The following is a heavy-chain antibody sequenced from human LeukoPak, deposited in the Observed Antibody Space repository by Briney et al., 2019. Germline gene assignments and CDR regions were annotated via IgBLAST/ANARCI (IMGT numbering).Heavy chain of an antibody. J-gene: IGHJ4*02. V-gene: IGHV1-2*02. CDR1: GYTFSGYF. CDR3: ARGTEYGSFAY. D-gene: IGHD1-14*01. Sequence: ASVKVSCKASGYTFSGYFMHWVRQAPGQGVEWMGWLNPNSGGTNYAQRFQGRVTMTRDTSISTAYMELSRLTSDDTAVYFCARGTEYGSFAYWGQGTLVTVSS. CDR2: LNPNSGGT.